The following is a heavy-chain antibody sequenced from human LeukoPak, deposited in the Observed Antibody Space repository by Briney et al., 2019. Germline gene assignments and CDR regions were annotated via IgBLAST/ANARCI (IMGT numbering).Heavy chain of an antibody. D-gene: IGHD6-6*01. V-gene: IGHV2-5*02. CDR2: NYWDDDK. J-gene: IGHJ4*02. CDR3: AQVYGNVGARVFDD. CDR1: GFSLSTSGVG. Sequence: AGPRLSKPTPAHTLTCTFSGFSLSTSGVGVGWIRQPPGKALEWLALNYWDDDKRYIQSLKSRLTISKDKSKNKVVLTMTNMDPVDTATYYCAQVYGNVGARVFDDWGQGTLVSVSS.